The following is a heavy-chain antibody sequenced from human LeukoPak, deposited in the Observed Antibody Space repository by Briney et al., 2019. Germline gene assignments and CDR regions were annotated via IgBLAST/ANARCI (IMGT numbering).Heavy chain of an antibody. CDR3: ARGRITMVRGVTRNWFDP. CDR2: INHSGST. CDR1: GGSFSGYY. J-gene: IGHJ5*02. Sequence: SETLSLTCAVYGGSFSGYYWSWIRQPPGKGLEWIGEINHSGSTNYNPSHKSRVTISVDTSKNQFSLKLSSVTAADTAVYYCARGRITMVRGVTRNWFDPWGQGTLVTVSS. D-gene: IGHD3-10*01. V-gene: IGHV4-34*01.